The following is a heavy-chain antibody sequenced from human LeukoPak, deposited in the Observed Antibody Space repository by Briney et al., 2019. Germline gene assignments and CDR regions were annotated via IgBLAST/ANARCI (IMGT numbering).Heavy chain of an antibody. CDR3: ARWTVFYSSSWSPNYYFDY. J-gene: IGHJ4*02. D-gene: IGHD6-13*01. V-gene: IGHV4-4*07. CDR2: IYTSGST. CDR1: GGSISSYY. Sequence: PSETLSLTCTVSGGSISSYYWSWIRQPAGKGLEWIGRIYTSGSTNYNPSLKSRVTTSVDTSKNQFSLKLSSVTAADTAVYYCARWTVFYSSSWSPNYYFDYWGQGTLVTVSS.